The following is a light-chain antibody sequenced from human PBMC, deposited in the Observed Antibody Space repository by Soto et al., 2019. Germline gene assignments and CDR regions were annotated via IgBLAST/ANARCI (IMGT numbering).Light chain of an antibody. CDR1: QSISSH. CDR2: AAS. CDR3: QQSYSNSLT. J-gene: IGKJ5*01. V-gene: IGKV1-39*01. Sequence: DIQMTQSPSSLSASIGDRITITCRASQSISSHLYWFQQKPGQAPKLLIYAASSLQSWVPSRFSGSGAGTDFTLTISSLQPEDFATYYCQQSYSNSLTFGQGTRLEIK.